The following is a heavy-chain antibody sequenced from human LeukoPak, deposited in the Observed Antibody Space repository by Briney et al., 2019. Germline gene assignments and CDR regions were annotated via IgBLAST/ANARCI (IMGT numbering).Heavy chain of an antibody. V-gene: IGHV3-21*01. D-gene: IGHD6-6*01. Sequence: GGTLRLSCAASGFTFSSYGMSWVRQAPGKGLEWVSSISSSSSYIYYADSVKGRFTISRDNAKNSLYLQMNSLRAEDTAVYYCASDFVDSPLAARRSPYDYWGQGTLVTVSS. CDR2: ISSSSSYI. J-gene: IGHJ4*02. CDR3: ASDFVDSPLAARRSPYDY. CDR1: GFTFSSYG.